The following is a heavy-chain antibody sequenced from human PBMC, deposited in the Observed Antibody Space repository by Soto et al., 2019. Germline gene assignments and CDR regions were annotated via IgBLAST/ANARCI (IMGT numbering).Heavy chain of an antibody. CDR1: GYRFTSYW. D-gene: IGHD1-26*01. CDR3: ARLQGPGGSYYIGAFDI. V-gene: IGHV5-51*01. J-gene: IGHJ3*02. CDR2: IYPGDSDT. Sequence: GESLKISCKGSGYRFTSYWIGWVRQMPGKGLEWMGIIYPGDSDTRYSPSFQGQVTISADKSISTAYLQWSSLKASDTAMYYCARLQGPGGSYYIGAFDIWGQGTMVTVSS.